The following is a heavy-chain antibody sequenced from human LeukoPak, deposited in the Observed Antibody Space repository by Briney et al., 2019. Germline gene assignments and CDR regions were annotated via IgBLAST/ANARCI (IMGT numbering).Heavy chain of an antibody. Sequence: GGSLRLSCAASGFTFSSYGMHWVRQAPGKGLEWVAVIWYDGSNKYYADSVKGRFTISRDNSKNTLSLQMNSLRAEDTAVYYCARDPTGSYNFDYWGQGTLVTVSS. CDR3: ARDPTGSYNFDY. V-gene: IGHV3-33*01. D-gene: IGHD3-10*01. CDR2: IWYDGSNK. J-gene: IGHJ4*02. CDR1: GFTFSSYG.